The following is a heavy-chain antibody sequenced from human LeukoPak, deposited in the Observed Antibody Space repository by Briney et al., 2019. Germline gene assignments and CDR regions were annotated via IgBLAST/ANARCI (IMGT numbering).Heavy chain of an antibody. CDR2: INPNSGGT. CDR3: ARGISSWSDLAAY. J-gene: IGHJ4*02. Sequence: ASVKVSCKASGYTFTGYYMHWVRQAPGQGLEWMGWINPNSGGTNYAQKFQGRVTMTRDTSISTAYMELSRLRSDDTAAYYCARGISSWSDLAAYWGQGTLVTVSS. V-gene: IGHV1-2*02. CDR1: GYTFTGYY. D-gene: IGHD6-13*01.